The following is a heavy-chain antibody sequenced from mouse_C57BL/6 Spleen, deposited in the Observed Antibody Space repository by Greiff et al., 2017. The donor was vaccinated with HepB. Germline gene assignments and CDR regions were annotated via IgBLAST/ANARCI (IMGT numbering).Heavy chain of an antibody. V-gene: IGHV5-17*01. Sequence: DVKLVESGGGLVKPGGSLKLSCAASGFTFSDYGMHWVRQAPEKGLEWVAYISSGSSTIYYADTVKGRFTISRDNAKNTLFLQMTSLRSEDTAMYYCARLEDYSNPFDYWGQGTTLTVSS. CDR2: ISSGSSTI. D-gene: IGHD2-5*01. CDR3: ARLEDYSNPFDY. CDR1: GFTFSDYG. J-gene: IGHJ2*01.